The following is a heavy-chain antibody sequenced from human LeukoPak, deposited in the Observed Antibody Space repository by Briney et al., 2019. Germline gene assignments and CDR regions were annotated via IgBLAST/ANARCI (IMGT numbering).Heavy chain of an antibody. CDR3: ARLDGDLSY. Sequence: GESLKISCKGSGYSFTNYWIGWVRQVPGKGLEWVGIIYPGDSDTTYSPPFQGQVTISADKSSTAYLQWSSLKASDTAMYYCARLDGDLSYWGQGTLVTVSS. CDR2: IYPGDSDT. V-gene: IGHV5-51*01. J-gene: IGHJ4*02. CDR1: GYSFTNYW. D-gene: IGHD4-17*01.